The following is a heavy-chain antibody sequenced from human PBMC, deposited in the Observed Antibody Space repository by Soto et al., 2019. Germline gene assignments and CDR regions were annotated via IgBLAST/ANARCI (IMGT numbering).Heavy chain of an antibody. CDR1: GGSISNYY. CDR2: IFYSGST. CDR3: AGSGYYPYYFDY. D-gene: IGHD3-22*01. Sequence: SETLSLTCTVSGGSISNYYWSWIRQPPGRGLEWIGHIFYSGSTNYNPALKSRVTISVDTSKSQFSLKLSSVTAADTAVYYCAGSGYYPYYFDYWGQGTLVTVSS. V-gene: IGHV4-59*03. J-gene: IGHJ4*02.